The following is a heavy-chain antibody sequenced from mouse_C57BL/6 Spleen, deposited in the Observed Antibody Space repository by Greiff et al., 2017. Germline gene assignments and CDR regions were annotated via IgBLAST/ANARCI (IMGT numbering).Heavy chain of an antibody. V-gene: IGHV1-42*01. CDR1: GYSFTGYY. CDR3: AREDYGRGYYFDY. J-gene: IGHJ2*01. D-gene: IGHD1-1*01. CDR2: INPSTGGT. Sequence: EVMLVESGPELVKPGASVKISCKASGYSFTGYYMNWVKQSPEKSLEWIGEINPSTGGTTYNQKFKAKATLTVDKSSSTAYMQLKSLTSEDSAVYYCAREDYGRGYYFDYWGQGTTLTVSS.